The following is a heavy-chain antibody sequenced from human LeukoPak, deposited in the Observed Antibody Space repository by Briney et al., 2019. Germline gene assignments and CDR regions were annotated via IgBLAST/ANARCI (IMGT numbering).Heavy chain of an antibody. V-gene: IGHV1-2*04. Sequence: ASVKVPCKASGYTFTGYYMHWVRQAPGQGLEWMGWINPNSGGTNYAQEFQGWVTMTRDTSISTAYMELSRLRSDDTAVYYCAREGGGAAAGPPGYYYYGMDVWGQGTTVTVSS. CDR3: AREGGGAAAGPPGYYYYGMDV. CDR1: GYTFTGYY. CDR2: INPNSGGT. J-gene: IGHJ6*02. D-gene: IGHD6-13*01.